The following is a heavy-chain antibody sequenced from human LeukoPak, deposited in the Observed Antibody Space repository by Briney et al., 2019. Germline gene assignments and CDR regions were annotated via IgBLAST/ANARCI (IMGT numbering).Heavy chain of an antibody. CDR2: FYVGGAT. J-gene: IGHJ4*02. CDR3: ARGDGYNSFDY. CDR1: GFSVTNNY. Sequence: GGSLRLSCAVSGFSVTNNYMSWVRQAPGKGLEWVSVFYVGGATYYADSVKGRFTISRDNSENTLYLQMKSLRAEDTAVYYCARGDGYNSFDYWGQGTLVTVSS. V-gene: IGHV3-53*01. D-gene: IGHD5-24*01.